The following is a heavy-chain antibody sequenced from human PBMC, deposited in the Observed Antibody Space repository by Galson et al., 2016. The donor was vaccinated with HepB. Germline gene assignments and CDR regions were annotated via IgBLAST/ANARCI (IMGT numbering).Heavy chain of an antibody. CDR1: GFTFSSYP. CDR2: ISFDGDNT. Sequence: SLRLSCAASGFTFSSYPMHWARQAPGKGLEWVAGISFDGDNTYYADSVKGRFTISRDKSKSTLYLQMNRLRPGDTAVYYCVREKWLRLLAIGDNWGQGTLVAVSS. J-gene: IGHJ4*02. V-gene: IGHV3-30*04. D-gene: IGHD5-12*01. CDR3: VREKWLRLLAIGDN.